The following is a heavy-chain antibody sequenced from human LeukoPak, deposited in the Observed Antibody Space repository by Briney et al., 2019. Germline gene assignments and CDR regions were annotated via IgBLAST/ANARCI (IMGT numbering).Heavy chain of an antibody. J-gene: IGHJ4*02. D-gene: IGHD2-21*02. Sequence: GGSLRLSCAASGFTFSNYAMSWVRQAPGKGLEWVSAITGGGSGIYYADSMKSRFTISRDNSKNTLYLQINSLRAEDTAVYYCARVRWGDFSPQCDYWGQGTLITVSS. V-gene: IGHV3-23*01. CDR2: ITGGGSGI. CDR1: GFTFSNYA. CDR3: ARVRWGDFSPQCDY.